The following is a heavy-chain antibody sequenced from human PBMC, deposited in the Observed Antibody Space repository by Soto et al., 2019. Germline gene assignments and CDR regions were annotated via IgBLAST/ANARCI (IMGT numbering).Heavy chain of an antibody. V-gene: IGHV3-20*01. CDR3: ARGMKSVVTDY. CDR1: GFTFDDYG. D-gene: IGHD2-21*02. J-gene: IGHJ4*02. CDR2: INWNGGST. Sequence: GGSLRLSCAASGFTFDDYGMSWVRQAPGKGLEWVSGINWNGGSTGYADSVKGRFTISRGNAKNSLYLQMNSLRAEDTALYHCARGMKSVVTDYWGQGTLVTVSS.